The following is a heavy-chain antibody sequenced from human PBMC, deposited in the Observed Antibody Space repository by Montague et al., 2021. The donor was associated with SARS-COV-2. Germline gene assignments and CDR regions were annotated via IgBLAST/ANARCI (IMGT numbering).Heavy chain of an antibody. D-gene: IGHD3-9*01. J-gene: IGHJ3*02. CDR3: ARDDGRGDVLTAYYDVFDI. CDR2: IRGSGGST. CDR1: EFAFSSYA. Sequence: SLRLSCAASEFAFSSYAMSWVRQAPGKGLEWVSAIRGSGGSTYYADSVKGRFTISRDNSKNTLYLQMHSLRAEDTAVYYCARDDGRGDVLTAYYDVFDIWGQGTMVTVSS. V-gene: IGHV3-23*01.